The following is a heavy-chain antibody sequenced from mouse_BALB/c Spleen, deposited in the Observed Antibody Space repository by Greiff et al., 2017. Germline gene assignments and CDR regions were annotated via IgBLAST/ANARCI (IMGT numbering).Heavy chain of an antibody. CDR1: GFSLTSYG. J-gene: IGHJ3*01. V-gene: IGHV2-2*02. D-gene: IGHD2-14*01. CDR3: AINYRYEAWFAY. Sequence: VQLQESGPGLVQPSQSLSISCTASGFSLTSYGVHWVRQSPGKGLEWLGLLWRGGSTDYNAAFISRLSISKDNSKSHVFFKMNSLQANDTAIYYCAINYRYEAWFAYWGQGTLVTVSA. CDR2: LWRGGST.